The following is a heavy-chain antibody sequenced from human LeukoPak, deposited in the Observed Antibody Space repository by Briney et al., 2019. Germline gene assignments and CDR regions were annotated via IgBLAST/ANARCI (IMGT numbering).Heavy chain of an antibody. CDR1: GFTFSSYW. V-gene: IGHV3-74*01. CDR2: IKSDGTST. Sequence: GGSLRLSCAASGFTFSSYWMYWVRQDPGKGLVWVSHIKSDGTSTSYADSVRGRFTISRDNAKNTLYLQMNSLRAEDTAVYFCARDRYYGIDVWGRGTTVTVSS. CDR3: ARDRYYGIDV. J-gene: IGHJ6*02.